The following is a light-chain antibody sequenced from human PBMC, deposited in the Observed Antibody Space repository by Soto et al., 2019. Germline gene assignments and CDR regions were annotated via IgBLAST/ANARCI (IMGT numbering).Light chain of an antibody. CDR2: WAS. Sequence: DIVMTQSPDSLAVSLGERATINCKSSQGVLYSSNNKNYLAWYQQKPGQPPKLLIYWASTRESGVPDRFSGSGSGTDITLTISSLQAEDVAVYYCQQYYSTLFTFGQGTRLEIK. J-gene: IGKJ5*01. CDR1: QGVLYSSNNKNY. V-gene: IGKV4-1*01. CDR3: QQYYSTLFT.